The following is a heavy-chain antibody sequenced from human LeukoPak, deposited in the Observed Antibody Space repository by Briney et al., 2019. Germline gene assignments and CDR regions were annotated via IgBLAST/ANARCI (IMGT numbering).Heavy chain of an antibody. CDR2: ISYDGSNK. V-gene: IGHV3-30*18. CDR1: GFTFSSYG. Sequence: GGSLRLSCAASGFTFSSYGMHWVRQAPGKGLEWVAVISYDGSNKYYADSVKGRFTISRDNSKNTLYLQMNSLRAEDTAVYYCAKEQGYCSSTSCPYYYYGMDVWGQGTTVTVSS. D-gene: IGHD2-2*01. CDR3: AKEQGYCSSTSCPYYYYGMDV. J-gene: IGHJ6*02.